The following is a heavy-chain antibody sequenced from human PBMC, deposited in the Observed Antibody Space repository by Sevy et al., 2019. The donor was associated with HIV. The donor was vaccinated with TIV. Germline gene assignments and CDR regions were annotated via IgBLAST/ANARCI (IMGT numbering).Heavy chain of an antibody. CDR2: TYYRSTWHN. D-gene: IGHD1-20*01. CDR1: GDTVSSDSAA. CDR3: ARDHNFVLDF. J-gene: IGHJ4*02. V-gene: IGHV6-1*01. Sequence: QSQTISLSCAISGDTVSSDSAAWNWIRQSPARGLEWLGRTYYRSTWHNDYGTSLNSRMTINPDTSKNQFSLQLKSVTPEDTAIYYCARDHNFVLDFWGQGILVTVSS.